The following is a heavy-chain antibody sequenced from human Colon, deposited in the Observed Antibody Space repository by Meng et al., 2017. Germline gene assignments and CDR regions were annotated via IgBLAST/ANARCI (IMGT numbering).Heavy chain of an antibody. Sequence: ASVKVSCKVSGWTLTELSIHWVRQARGQGLEWMGSVDPDDDEAVYAQNFQGRLTMTEDKSANTAYMELSGLRSDDTDVYCCSADRRLGAFNVWGQGTLVTVSS. CDR3: SADRRLGAFNV. J-gene: IGHJ4*02. V-gene: IGHV1-24*01. D-gene: IGHD2-8*01. CDR1: GWTLTELS. CDR2: VDPDDDEA.